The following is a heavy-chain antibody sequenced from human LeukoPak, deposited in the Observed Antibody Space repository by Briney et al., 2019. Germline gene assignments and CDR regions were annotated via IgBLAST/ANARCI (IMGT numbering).Heavy chain of an antibody. CDR2: VFYTGSA. J-gene: IGHJ4*02. Sequence: SETLSLTCTVSGVSIISSNYYWGWFRQPPGKGLEWIASVFYTGSARHNPSLKSRVTISVDTSKNEFSLNLSSVTAEDTAVYYCARRLGSSADGILKYYFDYWGQGTLVTVSS. D-gene: IGHD6-13*01. CDR1: GVSIISSNYY. CDR3: ARRLGSSADGILKYYFDY. V-gene: IGHV4-39*01.